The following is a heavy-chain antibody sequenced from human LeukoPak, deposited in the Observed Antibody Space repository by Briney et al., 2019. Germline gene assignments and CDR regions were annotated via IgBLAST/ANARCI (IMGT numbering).Heavy chain of an antibody. CDR3: ARDNPPDY. Sequence: GGSLRLSCVASGFTFSSSWMSWVRQAPGKGLEWVANIKQDGSEKSYVEPVRGRFTISRDNAKNSLYLQLNSLRAEDTALYYCARDNPPDYWGQGTLVTVSS. J-gene: IGHJ4*02. V-gene: IGHV3-7*03. CDR1: GFTFSSSW. CDR2: IKQDGSEK.